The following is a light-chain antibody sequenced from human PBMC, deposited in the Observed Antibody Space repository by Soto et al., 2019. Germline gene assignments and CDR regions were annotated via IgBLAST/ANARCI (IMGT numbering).Light chain of an antibody. CDR3: QQYGSSLPIT. CDR2: GAS. Sequence: IVVTQSPATLSVSPGERATLSCRASQSVSSKLAWYQQKPGQAPRLLLYGASSRATGIPDRFSGSGSGTDFTLTISRLEPADFAVYYCQQYGSSLPITFGQGTRLEIK. V-gene: IGKV3-20*01. CDR1: QSVSSK. J-gene: IGKJ5*01.